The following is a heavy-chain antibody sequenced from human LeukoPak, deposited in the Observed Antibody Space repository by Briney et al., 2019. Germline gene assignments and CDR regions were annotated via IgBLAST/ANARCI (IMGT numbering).Heavy chain of an antibody. J-gene: IGHJ4*02. Sequence: GASVKVSCKASGYTFTSYDINWVRQATGQGLEWMGWMNPNSGNTGYAQKFQGRVTMTRNTSISTAYMELGSLRSEDTAVYYCATSIAVAGTEDYWGQGTLVTVSS. CDR3: ATSIAVAGTEDY. CDR2: MNPNSGNT. V-gene: IGHV1-8*01. D-gene: IGHD6-19*01. CDR1: GYTFTSYD.